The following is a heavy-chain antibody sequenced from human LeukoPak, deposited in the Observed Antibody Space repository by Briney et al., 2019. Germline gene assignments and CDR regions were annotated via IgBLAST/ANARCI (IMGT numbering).Heavy chain of an antibody. CDR3: ARDPYSTTSNRIDY. CDR2: ISYDGSNK. J-gene: IGHJ4*02. V-gene: IGHV3-30-3*01. Sequence: PGRSLRLSCAASGFTFSSYAMHWLRQAPGKGLEWVAVISYDGSNKYYADSVKGRFTISRDNSKNTLYLQMNSLRAEDTAVYYCARDPYSTTSNRIDYWGQGTLVTVSS. D-gene: IGHD6-13*01. CDR1: GFTFSSYA.